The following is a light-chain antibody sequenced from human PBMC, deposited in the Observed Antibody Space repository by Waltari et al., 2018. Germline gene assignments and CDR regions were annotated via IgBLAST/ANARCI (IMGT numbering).Light chain of an antibody. Sequence: QSAVNQPPSASGTPGQRVTISCSGSSSNIGGNTVSWFQQLPRTAPKVLIYSSQQGHAGVPDRFSGSKSGTSASLAISGLQSEDEAEYFCVVWDDSLNAYVFGTGTKLTVL. V-gene: IGLV1-44*01. J-gene: IGLJ1*01. CDR2: SSQ. CDR1: SSNIGGNT. CDR3: VVWDDSLNAYV.